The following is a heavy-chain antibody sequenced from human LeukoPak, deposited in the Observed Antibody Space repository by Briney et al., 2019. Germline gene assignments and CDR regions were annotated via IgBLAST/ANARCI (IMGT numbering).Heavy chain of an antibody. D-gene: IGHD5-12*01. Sequence: QVQLQESGPGLVKPSQTLSLTCTVSGYSISSGYYWGWIRQLPGKGLEWIGSIYHSGSTYYNPSLKSRVTISVDTSKNQFSLKLSSVTAADTAVYYCATPQKYSGYDYDPFVGYYYGMDVWGQGTTVTVSS. V-gene: IGHV4-38-2*02. CDR1: GYSISSGYY. CDR2: IYHSGST. J-gene: IGHJ6*02. CDR3: ATPQKYSGYDYDPFVGYYYGMDV.